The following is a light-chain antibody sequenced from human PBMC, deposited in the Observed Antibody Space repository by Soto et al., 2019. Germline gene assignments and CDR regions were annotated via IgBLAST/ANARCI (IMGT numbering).Light chain of an antibody. V-gene: IGKV3-20*01. J-gene: IGKJ1*01. CDR2: GAS. CDR1: QSVSSSY. Sequence: VLPQFPGTLSLSPGERATLSCRASQSVSSSYLAWYQQQPGQAPRRLIYGASNRATGIPDMFSGGGSGTDFPLTISRMEPEDFAVYYCQHYGSSGTFGQVTKVDIK. CDR3: QHYGSSGT.